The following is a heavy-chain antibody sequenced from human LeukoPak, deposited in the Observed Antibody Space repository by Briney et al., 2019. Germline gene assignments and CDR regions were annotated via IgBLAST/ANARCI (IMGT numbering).Heavy chain of an antibody. CDR2: IYYSGST. D-gene: IGHD5-24*01. V-gene: IGHV4-59*01. Sequence: PETLSLTCTVSGGSISSYYWSWIRQPPGKGLEWIGYIYYSGSTNYNPSLKSRVTISVDTSKNQFSLKLNSVTAADTAVYYCARDLSSRDGYNPFAYWGQGTLVTVSS. CDR1: GGSISSYY. J-gene: IGHJ4*02. CDR3: ARDLSSRDGYNPFAY.